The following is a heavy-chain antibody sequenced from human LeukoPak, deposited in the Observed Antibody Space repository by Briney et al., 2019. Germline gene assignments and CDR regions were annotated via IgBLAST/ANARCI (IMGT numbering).Heavy chain of an antibody. CDR2: INHSGST. CDR3: ARGFAYCGGDCYIPSYWYFDL. Sequence: SETLSLTCAVYGGSFSGYYWSWIRQPPGKGLEWIGEINHSGSTNYNPSLKSRVTISVDTSKNQFSLKLSSVTAADTAVHYCARGFAYCGGDCYIPSYWYFDLWGRGTLVTVSS. J-gene: IGHJ2*01. V-gene: IGHV4-34*01. CDR1: GGSFSGYY. D-gene: IGHD2-21*02.